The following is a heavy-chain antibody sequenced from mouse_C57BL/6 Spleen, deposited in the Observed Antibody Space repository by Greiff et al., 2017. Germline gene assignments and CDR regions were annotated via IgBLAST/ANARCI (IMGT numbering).Heavy chain of an antibody. CDR3: ARWGGYYRDYYAMDY. CDR1: GYTFTDYY. V-gene: IGHV1-26*01. Sequence: EVQLQQSGPELVKPGASVKISCKASGYTFTDYYMNWVKQSHGKSLEWIGDINPNNGGTSYNQKFKGKATLTVDNSSSTAYMELRRLKAEDSAVFDCARWGGYYRDYYAMDYRGQGTSVTVSS. CDR2: INPNNGGT. D-gene: IGHD2-3*01. J-gene: IGHJ4*01.